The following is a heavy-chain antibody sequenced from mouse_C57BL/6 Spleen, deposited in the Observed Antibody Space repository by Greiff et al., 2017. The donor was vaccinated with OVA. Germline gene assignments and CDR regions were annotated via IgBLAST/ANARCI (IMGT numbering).Heavy chain of an antibody. Sequence: VKLMESGPELVKPGASVKISCKASGYAFSSSWMNWVQQRPGKGLEWIGRIYPGDGDTNYNGKVKGQATLTAVKSSSTAYMQLSSLTSEDSSVYFCARRPIYYGNSYYFDYWGQGTTLTVSS. V-gene: IGHV1-82*01. CDR3: ARRPIYYGNSYYFDY. J-gene: IGHJ2*01. CDR1: GYAFSSSW. CDR2: IYPGDGDT. D-gene: IGHD2-1*01.